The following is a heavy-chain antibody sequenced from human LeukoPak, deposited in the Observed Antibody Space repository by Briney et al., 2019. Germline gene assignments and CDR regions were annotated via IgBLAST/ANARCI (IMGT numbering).Heavy chain of an antibody. J-gene: IGHJ4*02. CDR1: GYSISSGYY. V-gene: IGHV4-38-2*01. CDR3: ARGNSGSSFDY. CDR2: IYHTGNT. D-gene: IGHD1-26*01. Sequence: PSETLSLTCAVSGYSISSGYYWGWIRQPPGKGLEWIGSIYHTGNTYYNPSLKSRVTISEDTPKNHFSLKLSSVTAADTAVYYCARGNSGSSFDYWGQGTLVTVSS.